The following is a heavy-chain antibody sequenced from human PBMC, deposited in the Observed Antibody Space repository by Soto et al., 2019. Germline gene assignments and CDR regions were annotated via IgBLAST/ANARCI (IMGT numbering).Heavy chain of an antibody. V-gene: IGHV1-69*13. D-gene: IGHD5-12*01. J-gene: IGHJ6*02. Sequence: SVKVSCKASGGTFSSYAISWVRQAPGQGLEWMGGIIPIFGTANYAQKFQGRVTITADESTSTAYMELSSLRSEDTAVYYCARGAGYSAYVRYSYYYYGLDVCGQGTTVTVSS. CDR1: GGTFSSYA. CDR3: ARGAGYSAYVRYSYYYYGLDV. CDR2: IIPIFGTA.